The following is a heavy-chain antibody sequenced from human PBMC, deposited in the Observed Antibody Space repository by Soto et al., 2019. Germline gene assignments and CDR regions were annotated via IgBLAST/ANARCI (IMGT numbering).Heavy chain of an antibody. CDR3: AHRVLRTVFGLVTTTAIYFDF. J-gene: IGHJ4*02. V-gene: IGHV2-5*02. CDR1: GFSLTTSGVG. CDR2: IYWDDDK. Sequence: QITLNESGPTQVKPRQTLTLTCTFSGFSLTTSGVGVGWIRQSPGKAPEGLALIYWDDDKRSSPSLKSRLTIPKDPTQNPVVLTMADLDPADTATYYCAHRVLRTVFGLVTTTAIYFDFWGQGTPVAVSS. D-gene: IGHD3-3*01.